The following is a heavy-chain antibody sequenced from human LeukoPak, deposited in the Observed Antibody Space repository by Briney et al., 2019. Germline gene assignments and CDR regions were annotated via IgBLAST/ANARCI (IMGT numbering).Heavy chain of an antibody. Sequence: SETLSLTCAVYGGSFSGYYWSWIRQPPGKGPEWIGEINHSGSTNYNPSLKSRVTISVDTSKNQFSLKLSSVTAADTAVYYCARATRAVVDYYYYGMDVWGQGTTVTVSS. CDR3: ARATRAVVDYYYYGMDV. V-gene: IGHV4-34*01. D-gene: IGHD2-21*01. J-gene: IGHJ6*02. CDR1: GGSFSGYY. CDR2: INHSGST.